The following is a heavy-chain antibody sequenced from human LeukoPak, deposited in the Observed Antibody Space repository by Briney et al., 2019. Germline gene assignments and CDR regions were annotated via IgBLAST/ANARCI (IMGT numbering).Heavy chain of an antibody. CDR2: ITYDGSDT. Sequence: GTSLRLSWEASGFIFSTYAFHWVRQAPGKGPEWMAFITYDGSDTYFADSVKGRFTLSRDNSKNALYLQMNSLTSADTAMYYCARPGGYAFDVWGQGTMVTVSS. D-gene: IGHD3-10*01. J-gene: IGHJ3*01. CDR1: GFIFSTYA. CDR3: ARPGGYAFDV. V-gene: IGHV3-30*04.